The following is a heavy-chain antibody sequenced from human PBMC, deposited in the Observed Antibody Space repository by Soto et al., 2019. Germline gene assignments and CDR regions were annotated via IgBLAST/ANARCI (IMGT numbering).Heavy chain of an antibody. D-gene: IGHD3-22*01. CDR1: DESFSNHY. CDR3: ARGVVYRDVGLAYGMDV. V-gene: IGHV4-34*01. CDR2: INYSGST. J-gene: IGHJ6*02. Sequence: SETLSLTCAVYDESFSNHYWTWIRQSPGKGLEWVGEINYSGSTRYNWSLGSRVTISVDTSKNQFSLMVTSVTAEDTAVYYCARGVVYRDVGLAYGMDVWGQGTTVTVSS.